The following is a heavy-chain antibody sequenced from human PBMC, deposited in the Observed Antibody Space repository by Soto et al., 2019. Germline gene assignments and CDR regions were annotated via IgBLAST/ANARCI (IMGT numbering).Heavy chain of an antibody. CDR2: ISYDGILK. D-gene: IGHD3-10*01. CDR3: AKDFKVSGGHYGSLNYYYGMDV. Sequence: GGSLRLSCAASGFTFSAFGMHWVRQAPGKGLEWVAIISYDGILKYYADSVKGRFTISRDTSKGALYLQMNSLRPEDTAVYYCAKDFKVSGGHYGSLNYYYGMDVWGQGPTVTVSS. V-gene: IGHV3-30*18. J-gene: IGHJ6*02. CDR1: GFTFSAFG.